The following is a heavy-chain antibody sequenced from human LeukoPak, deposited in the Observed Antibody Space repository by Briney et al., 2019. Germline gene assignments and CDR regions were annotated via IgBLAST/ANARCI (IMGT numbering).Heavy chain of an antibody. D-gene: IGHD3-9*01. CDR3: ARLYDILTGSNHYYYYYGMDV. CDR1: GYTFTSYD. V-gene: IGHV1-8*01. Sequence: ASVKVSCKASGYTFTSYDINWVRQATGQGLEWMGWMNPNSGNTGYAQKFQGGVTMTRNTSISTAYMELSSLRSEDTAVYYCARLYDILTGSNHYYYYYGMDVWGQGTTVTVSS. CDR2: MNPNSGNT. J-gene: IGHJ6*02.